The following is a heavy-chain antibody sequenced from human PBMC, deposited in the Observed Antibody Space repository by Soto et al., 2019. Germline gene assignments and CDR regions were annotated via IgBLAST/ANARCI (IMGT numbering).Heavy chain of an antibody. D-gene: IGHD3-9*01. CDR2: ISSTSTYT. J-gene: IGHJ5*02. Sequence: GGSLRLSCTATGFNFSDFYMSWLRQAPGKGLEWISYISSTSTYTNYADSVQGRFTISRDNSKQSLYLQLHNLRAGDSAVYYCARDHYEILTGSGWFGPWGLGTLVTVS. CDR3: ARDHYEILTGSGWFGP. V-gene: IGHV3-11*06. CDR1: GFNFSDFY.